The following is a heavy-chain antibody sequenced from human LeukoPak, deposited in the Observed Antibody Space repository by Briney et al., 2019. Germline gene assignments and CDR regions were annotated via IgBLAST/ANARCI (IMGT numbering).Heavy chain of an antibody. V-gene: IGHV4-31*03. Sequence: SETLSLTCTVSGGSISSGGYYWSWIRQHPGKGLEWIGYIYYSGSTYYNPSLKSRVTISVDTSKNQFSLKLSSVTAADTAVYYCARTPYDFWSATNYGMDVWGQGTTVTVSS. CDR3: ARTPYDFWSATNYGMDV. J-gene: IGHJ6*02. CDR1: GGSISSGGYY. D-gene: IGHD3-3*01. CDR2: IYYSGST.